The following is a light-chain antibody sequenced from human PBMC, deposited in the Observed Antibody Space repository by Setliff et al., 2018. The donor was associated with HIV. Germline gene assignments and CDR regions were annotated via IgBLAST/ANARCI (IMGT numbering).Light chain of an antibody. V-gene: IGLV1-40*01. CDR3: QSYDSSLSALYV. J-gene: IGLJ1*01. Sequence: VLTQPSSVSGAPGQRVTISCTGSSSNIGAGYDVHWYQQLPGTAPKLLIYGNNNRPSGVPDRFSGSESGTSASLAITGLQAEDEADYYCQSYDSSLSALYVFGAGTKVTVL. CDR2: GNN. CDR1: SSNIGAGYD.